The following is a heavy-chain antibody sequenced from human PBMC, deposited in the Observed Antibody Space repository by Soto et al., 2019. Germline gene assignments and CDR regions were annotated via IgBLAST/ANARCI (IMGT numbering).Heavy chain of an antibody. J-gene: IGHJ6*02. CDR2: ISWDGGST. CDR3: AKDIWSRGSTRLFYYYYGMDV. CDR1: GFTFDDYT. V-gene: IGHV3-43*01. D-gene: IGHD2-2*01. Sequence: GSLNLSLAASGFTFDDYTIHLVRQVRGKGLEWVSLISWDGGSTYYADSVKGRFTISRDNSKNSLYLQMNSLRAEDTAMYYCAKDIWSRGSTRLFYYYYGMDVWRQGTTVTVSS.